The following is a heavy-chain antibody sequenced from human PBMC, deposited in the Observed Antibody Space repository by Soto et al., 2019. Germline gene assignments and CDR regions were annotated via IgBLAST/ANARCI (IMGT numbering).Heavy chain of an antibody. D-gene: IGHD3-10*01. CDR2: IYYSGST. CDR1: GGPISSYY. Sequence: NPSETLSLTCTVSGGPISSYYWSWIRQPPGKGLEWIGYIYYSGSTYYNPSLKSRVTISVDTSKNQFSLKLSSVTAADTAVYYCARAQGSGFLVSWGQGTLVTVS. V-gene: IGHV4-30-4*01. J-gene: IGHJ4*02. CDR3: ARAQGSGFLVS.